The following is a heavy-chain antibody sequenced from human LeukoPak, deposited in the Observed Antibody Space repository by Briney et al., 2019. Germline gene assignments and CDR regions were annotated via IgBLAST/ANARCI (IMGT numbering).Heavy chain of an antibody. V-gene: IGHV3-74*01. CDR2: SNSDGSST. CDR3: ARDGHGDLPIDY. Sequence: GGSLRLSCAASGFTFSSYWMHWVRQAPGKGLVWVSRSNSDGSSTRYADSVKGRFTISRDNAKNTLYLQMNSLRAEDTAVYYYARDGHGDLPIDYWGQGTLVTVSS. CDR1: GFTFSSYW. J-gene: IGHJ4*02.